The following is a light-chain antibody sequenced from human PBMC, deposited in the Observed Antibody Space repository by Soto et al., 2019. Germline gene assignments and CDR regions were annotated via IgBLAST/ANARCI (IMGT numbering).Light chain of an antibody. Sequence: EIQMTHSPSSVSASLGYRVTISCLASEDINSRLAWYQQKPGNAPKLLIYAAFILQSGVPSRFSGYGSGTDFTLSISSLQPEDFATYYCQQADSFPITFGQGHDWRLN. J-gene: IGKJ5*01. CDR1: EDINSR. V-gene: IGKV1-12*01. CDR2: AAF. CDR3: QQADSFPIT.